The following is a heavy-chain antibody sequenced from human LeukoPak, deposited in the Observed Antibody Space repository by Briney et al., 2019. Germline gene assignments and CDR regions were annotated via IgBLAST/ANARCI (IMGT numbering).Heavy chain of an antibody. CDR2: IWYDGSNK. J-gene: IGHJ4*02. V-gene: IGHV3-33*01. CDR3: ARGEYYDSSGYYDTDFDY. CDR1: GFTFSSYG. Sequence: PGGSLRLSCAASGFTFSSYGMHWVRQAPGKGLEWVAVIWYDGSNKYYADSVKGRFTISRDNSKNTLYLQMNSLRAEDTAVYYCARGEYYDSSGYYDTDFDYWGQGTLVTVSS. D-gene: IGHD3-22*01.